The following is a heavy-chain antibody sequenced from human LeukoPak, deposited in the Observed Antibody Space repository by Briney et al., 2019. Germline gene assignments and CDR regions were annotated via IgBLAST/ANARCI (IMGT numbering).Heavy chain of an antibody. Sequence: SVKVSCKVSGDNLSELTVHWVRQAPGKGVEWIGGFDPEEGERLYAQKFEGRVTMTEDTSTDTAYMQLTSLRSEDTAVYYCATFCVYDLLECFDYWGQGTLVTVSS. D-gene: IGHD5/OR15-5a*01. CDR3: ATFCVYDLLECFDY. CDR1: GDNLSELT. J-gene: IGHJ4*02. CDR2: FDPEEGER. V-gene: IGHV1-24*01.